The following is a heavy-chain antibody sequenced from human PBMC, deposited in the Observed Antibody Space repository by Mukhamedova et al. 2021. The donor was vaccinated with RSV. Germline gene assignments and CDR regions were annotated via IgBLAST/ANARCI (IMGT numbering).Heavy chain of an antibody. CDR3: AKEAYDFWSALDA. J-gene: IGHJ6*02. Sequence: YADSAKGRLTVSRDNSKNTLFFQMDSLRVEDTAVYYCAKEAYDFWSALDAWGQGTKVTVSS. V-gene: IGHV3-23*01. D-gene: IGHD3-3*01.